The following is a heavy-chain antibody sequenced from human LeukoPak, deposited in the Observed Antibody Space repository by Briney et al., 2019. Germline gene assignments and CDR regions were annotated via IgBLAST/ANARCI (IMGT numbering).Heavy chain of an antibody. V-gene: IGHV1-69*05. CDR3: ARGGNWNDFDHDAFDI. CDR1: GGTFSSYA. Sequence: SVKVSCKASGGTFSSYAISWVRQAPGQGLEWMGRIIPIFGTANYAQKFQGRVTITTDESTSTAYMELSSLRSEDTAVYYCARGGNWNDFDHDAFDIWGQGTMVTVSS. CDR2: IIPIFGTA. J-gene: IGHJ3*02. D-gene: IGHD1-1*01.